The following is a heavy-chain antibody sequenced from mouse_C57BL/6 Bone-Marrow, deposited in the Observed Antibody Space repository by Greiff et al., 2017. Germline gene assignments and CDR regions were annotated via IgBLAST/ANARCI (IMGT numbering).Heavy chain of an antibody. CDR3: ARDYDGYYVYYFDY. CDR2: INPNNGGT. J-gene: IGHJ2*01. CDR1: GYTFTDYY. V-gene: IGHV1-26*01. D-gene: IGHD2-3*01. Sequence: EVQLQQSGPELVKPGASVKISCKASGYTFTDYYMNWVKQSHGKSLEWIGDINPNNGGTSYNQKFKGKATLTVDKSSSTAYMELRSLTSEDSAVYYCARDYDGYYVYYFDYWGQGTTLTVSS.